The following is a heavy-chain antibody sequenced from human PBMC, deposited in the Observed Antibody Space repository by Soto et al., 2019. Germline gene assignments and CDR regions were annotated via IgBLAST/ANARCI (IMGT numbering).Heavy chain of an antibody. CDR3: SRLRREYCSSTSCQGDAFDI. Sequence: GESLKISCKGSGYSFTSYWIGWVRKMPGKGLEWMGIIYPGDSDTRYSPSFQGQVTISADKSISTAYLQWSSLKASGTAMYYCSRLRREYCSSTSCQGDAFDIWGQGTMITVSS. J-gene: IGHJ3*02. CDR2: IYPGDSDT. CDR1: GYSFTSYW. D-gene: IGHD2-2*01. V-gene: IGHV5-51*01.